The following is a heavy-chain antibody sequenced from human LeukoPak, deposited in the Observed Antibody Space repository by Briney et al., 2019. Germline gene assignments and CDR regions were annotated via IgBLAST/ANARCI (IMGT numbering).Heavy chain of an antibody. Sequence: PGGSLRLSCAASGFTFSRYWMTWVRQAPGKGLEWLANIKEDGSDKYYVDSVEGRFTISRDNAKNSLYLRMNSLRAEDTAVYYCARDHAMAVAGLIDYWGQGTLVTVSS. CDR1: GFTFSRYW. CDR2: IKEDGSDK. J-gene: IGHJ4*02. D-gene: IGHD6-19*01. CDR3: ARDHAMAVAGLIDY. V-gene: IGHV3-7*01.